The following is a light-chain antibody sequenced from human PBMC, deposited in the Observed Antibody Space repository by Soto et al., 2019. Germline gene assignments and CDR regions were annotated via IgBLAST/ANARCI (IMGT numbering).Light chain of an antibody. CDR2: RNN. Sequence: QSVLTQPPSASGAPGQGVTISCSGSTSNIGSNYVYWYKQLPGTAPKLLIYRNNQRPSGVPDRFSGSKSGTSASLAISGLRSDDEADYFCATCYDSLNGFYVFGTGTKVTVL. CDR3: ATCYDSLNGFYV. V-gene: IGLV1-47*01. CDR1: TSNIGSNY. J-gene: IGLJ1*01.